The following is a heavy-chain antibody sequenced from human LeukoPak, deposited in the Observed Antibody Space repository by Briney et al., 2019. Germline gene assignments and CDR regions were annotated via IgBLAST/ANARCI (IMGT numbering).Heavy chain of an antibody. V-gene: IGHV4-34*01. CDR3: ARGRVFYGSGSYRNWFDP. D-gene: IGHD3-10*01. CDR1: GGSISSYY. CDR2: INHSGST. J-gene: IGHJ5*02. Sequence: PSETLSLTCTVSGGSISSYYWSWIRQPPGKGLEWIGEINHSGSTNYNPSLKSRVTISVDTSKNQFSLKLSSVTAADTAVYYCARGRVFYGSGSYRNWFDPWGQGTLVTVSS.